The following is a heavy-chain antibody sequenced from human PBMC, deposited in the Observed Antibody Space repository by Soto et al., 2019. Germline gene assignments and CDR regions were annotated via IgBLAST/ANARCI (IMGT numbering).Heavy chain of an antibody. CDR3: ARDYCSSTSWPSNWSYSSGCTIDY. CDR1: GFTFSSYS. V-gene: IGHV3-48*02. J-gene: IGHJ4*02. Sequence: GGSLRLSCAASGFTFSSYSMNWVRQAPGKGLEWVSYISSSSSTIYYADSVKGRFTISRDNAKNSLYLQMNSLRDEDTAVYYCARDYCSSTSWPSNWSYSSGCTIDYWGQGTLVTVSS. CDR2: ISSSSSTI. D-gene: IGHD2-2*01.